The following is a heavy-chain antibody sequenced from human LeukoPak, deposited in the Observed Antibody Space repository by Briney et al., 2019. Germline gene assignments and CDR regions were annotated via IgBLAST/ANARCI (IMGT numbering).Heavy chain of an antibody. CDR2: IYPGDSDT. CDR3: ARGYGDYVDAFDI. D-gene: IGHD4-17*01. Sequence: GESLKISCKGSGYSFTSFWIGWVRQMPGKGLEWMGIIYPGDSDTRYSSSFQGQVTISADKSISTAYLQCSSLKASDTAMYYCARGYGDYVDAFDIWGQGTMVTVSS. CDR1: GYSFTSFW. J-gene: IGHJ3*02. V-gene: IGHV5-51*01.